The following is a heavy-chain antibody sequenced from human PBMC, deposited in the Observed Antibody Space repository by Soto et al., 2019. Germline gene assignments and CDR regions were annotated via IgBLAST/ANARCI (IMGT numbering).Heavy chain of an antibody. CDR1: GYSFTSYW. D-gene: IGHD6-13*01. CDR3: ARTSAAGTYYDGMDV. J-gene: IGHJ6*02. Sequence: PGESLKISCKGSGYSFTSYWIGWVRQMPGKGLEWMGIIYPGDSDTRYSPSFQGQVTISADKSISTAYLQWSSLKASDTAMYYCARTSAAGTYYDGMDVWGQGTTVTGSS. CDR2: IYPGDSDT. V-gene: IGHV5-51*01.